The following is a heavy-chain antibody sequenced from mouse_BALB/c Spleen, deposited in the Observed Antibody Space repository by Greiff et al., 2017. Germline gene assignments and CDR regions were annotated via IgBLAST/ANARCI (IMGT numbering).Heavy chain of an antibody. CDR1: GFTFSSYG. D-gene: IGHD2-3*01. J-gene: IGHJ4*01. V-gene: IGHV5-6-3*01. Sequence: VQLKESGGGLVQPGGSLKLSCAASGFTFSSYGMSWVRQTPDKRLELVATINSNGGSTYYPDSVKGRFTISRDNAKNTLYLQMSSLKSEDTAMYYCARWLLRGAMDYWGQGTSVTVSS. CDR3: ARWLLRGAMDY. CDR2: INSNGGST.